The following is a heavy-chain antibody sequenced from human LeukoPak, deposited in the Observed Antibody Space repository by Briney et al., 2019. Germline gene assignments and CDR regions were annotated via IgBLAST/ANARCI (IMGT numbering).Heavy chain of an antibody. CDR1: GGTFSSYA. CDR3: ARDHSGWSVFWFDP. D-gene: IGHD6-19*01. Sequence: SVKVSCKASGGTFSSYAISWVRQAPGQGLEWMGRIIPILGIANYAQKFQGRVTITADESTSTAYMELSSLRSEDTAVYYCARDHSGWSVFWFDPWGQGTLVTVSS. CDR2: IIPILGIA. V-gene: IGHV1-69*04. J-gene: IGHJ5*02.